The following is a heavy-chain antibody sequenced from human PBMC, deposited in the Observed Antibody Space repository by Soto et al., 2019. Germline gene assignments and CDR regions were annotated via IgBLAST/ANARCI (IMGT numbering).Heavy chain of an antibody. V-gene: IGHV1-18*01. Sequence: ASVKVSCKASGYTFTSYGISWVRQAPGQGLEWMGWISAYNGNTNYAQKFQGRVTITRDTSASTTYMELSSLRSEDTAVYYCGRGPDFDYWGQGTLVTVSS. CDR2: ISAYNGNT. CDR3: GRGPDFDY. J-gene: IGHJ4*02. CDR1: GYTFTSYG.